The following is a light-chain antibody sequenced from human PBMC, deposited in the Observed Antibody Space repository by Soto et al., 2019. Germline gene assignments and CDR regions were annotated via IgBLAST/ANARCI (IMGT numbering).Light chain of an antibody. CDR2: GAS. V-gene: IGKV3-20*01. Sequence: EIVLTQSPATLSLSPGEGATLSCRASQSVNSSFLAWYQQKPGQAPRLLIYGASSRATGIPDRFRGSGSGTDFTLTISSLEPEDFAVFYCQQYGRSLTFGGGTKVDIK. CDR3: QQYGRSLT. CDR1: QSVNSSF. J-gene: IGKJ4*01.